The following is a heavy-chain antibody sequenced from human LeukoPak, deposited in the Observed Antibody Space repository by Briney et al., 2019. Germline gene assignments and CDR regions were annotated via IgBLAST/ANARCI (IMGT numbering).Heavy chain of an antibody. CDR2: INQSGST. CDR1: GGSFNGYY. J-gene: IGHJ5*02. CDR3: ARAIAVAGTRRFDP. Sequence: SETLSLTCAVYGGSFNGYYWSWIRQPPGKGLEYIGGINQSGSTNHNPSLKSRVTISLDTSKNQFFLNLTSVTAADTAVYYCARAIAVAGTRRFDPWGQGTLVTVSS. V-gene: IGHV4-34*01. D-gene: IGHD6-19*01.